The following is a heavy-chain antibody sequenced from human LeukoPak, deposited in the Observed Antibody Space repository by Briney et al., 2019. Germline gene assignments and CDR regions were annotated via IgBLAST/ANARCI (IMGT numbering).Heavy chain of an antibody. CDR2: IYYSGNT. Sequence: PSQTLSLTCTVSGGSITSSSYYWGWIRQPPGKGLEWVGSIYYSGNTYYNPSLQSRVTISVDTSKNQFSLKLRSVTAADTAVYYCAPTTVAVNNWFDPWGQGTLVTVSS. J-gene: IGHJ5*02. CDR3: APTTVAVNNWFDP. V-gene: IGHV4-39*01. D-gene: IGHD4-17*01. CDR1: GGSITSSSYY.